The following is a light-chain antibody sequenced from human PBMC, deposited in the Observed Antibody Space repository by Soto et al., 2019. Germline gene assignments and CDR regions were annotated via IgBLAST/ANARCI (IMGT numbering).Light chain of an antibody. CDR1: QSITTW. Sequence: DIQMTQSPSTVSAYVGDSVIITCRASQSITTWLAWYQQRPGKAPKLLIYDVSSLQSGVPSRFSGSGSGTEFTLTISSLQPDDFATYYCQQSYSTPPITFGQGTRLEIK. V-gene: IGKV1-5*01. CDR2: DVS. CDR3: QQSYSTPPIT. J-gene: IGKJ5*01.